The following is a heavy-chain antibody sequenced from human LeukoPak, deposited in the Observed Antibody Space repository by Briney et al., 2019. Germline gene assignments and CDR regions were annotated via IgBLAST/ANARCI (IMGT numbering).Heavy chain of an antibody. CDR1: GFTFDDYA. CDR2: ISWNSGSI. CDR3: AKDMGQWECLDY. D-gene: IGHD1-26*01. Sequence: PGGSLRLSCAASGFTFDDYAMHWVRQAPGKGLEWVSGISWNSGSIGYADSVKGRFTISRDNAKNSLYLQMNSLRAEDTALYYCAKDMGQWECLDYWGQGTLVTVSS. J-gene: IGHJ4*02. V-gene: IGHV3-9*01.